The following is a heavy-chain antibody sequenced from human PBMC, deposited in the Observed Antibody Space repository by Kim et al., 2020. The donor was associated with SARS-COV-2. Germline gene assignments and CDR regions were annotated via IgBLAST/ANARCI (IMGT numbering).Heavy chain of an antibody. Sequence: SETLFLTCTVSGASISSSSYYWGWIRQPPGKGLEWIGSIYYSGSTYYNPSLKSRVTISVDTSKNQFSLKLSSVTAADTSVYYCARHRGLRPLTLFDYWGQGTLVTVSS. CDR1: GASISSSSYY. CDR3: ARHRGLRPLTLFDY. CDR2: IYYSGST. D-gene: IGHD5-12*01. V-gene: IGHV4-39*01. J-gene: IGHJ4*02.